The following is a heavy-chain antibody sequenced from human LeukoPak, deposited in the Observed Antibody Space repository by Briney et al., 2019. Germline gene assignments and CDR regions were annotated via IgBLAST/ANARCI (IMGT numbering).Heavy chain of an antibody. D-gene: IGHD5-18*01. CDR2: IWYDGRNK. Sequence: GGSLRLSCAASGFTFSSYAMHWVRQAPGKGLEWVAVIWYDGRNKFYADSVKGRFTISRDNSKNTLYLQMNSLRAEDTAVYYCARMGYSYGYDLYWGQGTLVTVSS. CDR3: ARMGYSYGYDLY. CDR1: GFTFSSYA. J-gene: IGHJ4*02. V-gene: IGHV3-33*08.